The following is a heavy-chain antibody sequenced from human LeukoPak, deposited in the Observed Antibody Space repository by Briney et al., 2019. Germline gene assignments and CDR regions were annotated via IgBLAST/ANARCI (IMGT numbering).Heavy chain of an antibody. Sequence: PGGSLRLSCVASGFTFSSYEMNWVRQAPGKGLEWVSYIRSSGSTIYYADSVEGRFTISRDDSKNTLYLQMNSLKTEDTAVYYCTTAGDLDYWGQGTLVTVSS. D-gene: IGHD4-17*01. V-gene: IGHV3-48*03. CDR3: TTAGDLDY. CDR1: GFTFSSYE. CDR2: IRSSGSTI. J-gene: IGHJ4*02.